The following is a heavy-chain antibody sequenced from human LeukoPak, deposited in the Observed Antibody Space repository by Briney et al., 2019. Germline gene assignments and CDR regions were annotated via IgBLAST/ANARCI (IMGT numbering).Heavy chain of an antibody. J-gene: IGHJ6*03. CDR1: GGSISSSSYY. V-gene: IGHV4-39*01. D-gene: IGHD6-13*01. Sequence: SETLSLTCTVSGGSISSSSYYWGWIRQPPGKGLEWIGSIYYSGSTYYNPSLKSRVTISVDTSKNQFSLKLSSVTAADTAVYYCARPSAAAQYYYYYYMDVWGKGTTVTISS. CDR3: ARPSAAAQYYYYYYMDV. CDR2: IYYSGST.